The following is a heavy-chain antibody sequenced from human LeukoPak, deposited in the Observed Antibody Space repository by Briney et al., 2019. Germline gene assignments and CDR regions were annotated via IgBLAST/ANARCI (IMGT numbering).Heavy chain of an antibody. CDR3: ARRRAFCGGDCYPFDS. J-gene: IGHJ4*02. D-gene: IGHD2-21*02. V-gene: IGHV4-59*08. CDR1: GGSTSTYY. CDR2: ISYSGST. Sequence: SETLSLTCTVSGGSTSTYYWSWIRQPPGKGLEWIGYISYSGSTNYNPSLKSRVTISLDTPKNQFSLKLISVTAADTAVYYCARRRAFCGGDCYPFDSWGQGTLVTVSS.